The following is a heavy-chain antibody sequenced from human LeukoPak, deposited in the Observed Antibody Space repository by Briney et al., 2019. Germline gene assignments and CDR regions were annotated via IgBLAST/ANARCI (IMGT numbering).Heavy chain of an antibody. V-gene: IGHV4-34*01. J-gene: IGHJ5*02. CDR3: ARGVRYFDWLRRRGNWFDP. Sequence: SETLSLTCAVYGGSFSGYYWSWIRQPPGKGLEWIGEINHSGSTNYNPSLKSRVTISVDTSKNQFSLKLSSVTAADTAVYYCARGVRYFDWLRRRGNWFDPWGQGTLVTVSS. CDR1: GGSFSGYY. CDR2: INHSGST. D-gene: IGHD3-9*01.